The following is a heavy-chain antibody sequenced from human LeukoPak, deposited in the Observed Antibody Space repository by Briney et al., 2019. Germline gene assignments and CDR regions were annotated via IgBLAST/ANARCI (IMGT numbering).Heavy chain of an antibody. CDR1: GYRFTSYW. D-gene: IGHD6-13*01. CDR3: ASPAHPLKYSSSWPFDY. J-gene: IGHJ4*02. V-gene: IGHV5-51*01. CDR2: IYPGDSDT. Sequence: GEPLKISCKASGYRFTSYWIGWVRQMPGKGLEWMGIIYPGDSDTRYSPSFQGQVTISADKSISTAYLQWSSLKASDTAMYYCASPAHPLKYSSSWPFDYWGQGTLVTVSS.